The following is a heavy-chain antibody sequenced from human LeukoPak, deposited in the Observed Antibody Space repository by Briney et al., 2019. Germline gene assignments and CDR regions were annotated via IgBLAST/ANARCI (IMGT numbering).Heavy chain of an antibody. CDR1: GYTFTGYD. Sequence: ASVKVSCKASGYTFTGYDIHWVRQAPGQGLEWMGRINPNNGGTTYAQKFQGRVTVTRDTSTSTAYMELRRLRSDDTAVYYCARVILTGHYIDYWGQGTLVTVSS. CDR2: INPNNGGT. J-gene: IGHJ4*02. CDR3: ARVILTGHYIDY. D-gene: IGHD3-9*01. V-gene: IGHV1-2*06.